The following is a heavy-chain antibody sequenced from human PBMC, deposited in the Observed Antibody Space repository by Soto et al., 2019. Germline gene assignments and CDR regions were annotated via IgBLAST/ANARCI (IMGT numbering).Heavy chain of an antibody. CDR1: GYTFTSYY. Sequence: QVQLVQSGAEVKKPGASVRVSCKESGYTFTSYYIHWVRQAPGHGPEWMGMISPRSGGTDYAQKFQCRVTMTRDTSTSTVYMELSSLRSEDTAVYYCTRSIITTAGTDAFDLWGQGTLVTVSS. CDR2: ISPRSGGT. CDR3: TRSIITTAGTDAFDL. V-gene: IGHV1-46*03. J-gene: IGHJ3*01. D-gene: IGHD6-13*01.